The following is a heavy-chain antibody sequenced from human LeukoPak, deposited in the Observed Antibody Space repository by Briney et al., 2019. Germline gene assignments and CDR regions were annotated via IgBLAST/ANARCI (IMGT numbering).Heavy chain of an antibody. CDR3: ARVVRRVSYYMDV. D-gene: IGHD3-10*01. CDR1: RFTYNSYS. Sequence: GVSLTLYCAASRFTYNSYSMICLRQAPGKAREGVSSISSSSRYIYYADSERGRLTVYRDHAKNSLYLHIQSLRAEDTAVYYCARVVRRVSYYMDVWGKGATVTVSS. CDR2: ISSSSRYI. V-gene: IGHV3-21*01. J-gene: IGHJ6*03.